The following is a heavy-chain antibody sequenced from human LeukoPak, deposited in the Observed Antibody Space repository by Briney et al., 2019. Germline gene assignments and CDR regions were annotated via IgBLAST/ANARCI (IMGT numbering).Heavy chain of an antibody. J-gene: IGHJ4*02. D-gene: IGHD2/OR15-2a*01. V-gene: IGHV3-48*01. CDR1: GFTFSSYN. CDR3: ARGSYQVS. CDR2: ISSSSSII. Sequence: PGGSLRLSCAASGFTFSSYNMNWVRQAPGKGLEWVSYISSSSSIIYYADSVKDRFTISRDNAKNSLYPQMNSLRAEDTAVYYCARGSYQVSWGQGTLVTVSS.